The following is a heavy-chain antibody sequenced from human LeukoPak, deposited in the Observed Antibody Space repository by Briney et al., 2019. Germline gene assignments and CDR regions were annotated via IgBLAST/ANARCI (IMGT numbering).Heavy chain of an antibody. CDR1: GFTFSDTW. V-gene: IGHV3-30*03. D-gene: IGHD3-22*01. CDR2: ISYDGSNK. Sequence: GGPLRLSCAASGFTFSDTWMHWVRQAPGKGLEWVAVISYDGSNKYYADSVKGRFTISRGNSKNTLYLQMNSLRAEDTAVYHCARAEPLITMIVVDHAFDIWGQGTMVTVSS. J-gene: IGHJ3*02. CDR3: ARAEPLITMIVVDHAFDI.